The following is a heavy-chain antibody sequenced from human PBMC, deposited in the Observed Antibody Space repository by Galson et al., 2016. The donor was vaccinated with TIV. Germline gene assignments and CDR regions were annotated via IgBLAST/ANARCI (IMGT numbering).Heavy chain of an antibody. Sequence: SLRLSCAASGFTFDEYAMHWVRQLPGKGLEWVSGITRNSGSIGYADSVKGRFTISRDNGKTSLFLQMDSLRPEDTALYYVAKENIYLSTVVADGAVELWGQVAMGTV. D-gene: IGHD4-23*01. V-gene: IGHV3-9*01. CDR2: ITRNSGSI. CDR3: AKENIYLSTVVADGAVEL. CDR1: GFTFDEYA. J-gene: IGHJ6*01.